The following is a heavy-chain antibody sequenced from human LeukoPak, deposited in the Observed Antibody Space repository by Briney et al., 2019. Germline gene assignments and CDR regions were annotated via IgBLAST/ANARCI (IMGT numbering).Heavy chain of an antibody. CDR2: ISSSGSTI. CDR3: AKPPNDDYYYYYMDV. J-gene: IGHJ6*03. CDR1: GFTFSSYA. D-gene: IGHD3-16*01. V-gene: IGHV3-48*01. Sequence: GGSLRLSCAASGFTFSSYAMHWVRQAPGKGLEWVSYISSSGSTIYYADSVKGRFTISRDNSKNTLYLQMNSLRAEDTAVYYCAKPPNDDYYYYYMDVWGKGTTVTVSS.